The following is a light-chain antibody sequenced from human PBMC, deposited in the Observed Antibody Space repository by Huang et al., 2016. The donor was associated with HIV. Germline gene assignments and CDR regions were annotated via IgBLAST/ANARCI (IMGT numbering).Light chain of an antibody. Sequence: EIVLTQSPGTLSLSPGERAALSCRASQTLTNNYLAWYQQTPGQAPRLLIYGAFNRATGVPDRFSDSGSGRDFTLTITKLEPEDFAVYYCQQYGSLPLTFGGGTKVEIK. CDR3: QQYGSLPLT. V-gene: IGKV3-20*01. J-gene: IGKJ4*01. CDR2: GAF. CDR1: QTLTNNY.